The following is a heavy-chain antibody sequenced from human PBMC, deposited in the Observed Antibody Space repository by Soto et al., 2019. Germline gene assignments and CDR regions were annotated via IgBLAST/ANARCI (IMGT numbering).Heavy chain of an antibody. CDR2: IYYSGST. J-gene: IGHJ6*02. CDR3: ARGSYGMDV. D-gene: IGHD3-10*01. V-gene: IGHV4-38-2*01. CDR1: GYPISSGYY. Sequence: SETLSLTCAVSGYPISSGYYWGWIGQPPGKGLEGIGRIYYSGSTYDNPSLKSRVPIPLATSKTQFSLKLSSVTAAGTAVYYCARGSYGMDVWGQGTTVTVSS.